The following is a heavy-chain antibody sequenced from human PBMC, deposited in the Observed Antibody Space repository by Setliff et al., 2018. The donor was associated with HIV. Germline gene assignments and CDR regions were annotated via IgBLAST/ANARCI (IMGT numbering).Heavy chain of an antibody. V-gene: IGHV4-38-2*02. CDR1: GCSISSNYY. J-gene: IGHJ4*02. CDR2: IYHSGTA. CDR3: VIHPRGALRPVRSGYFDY. D-gene: IGHD3-10*01. Sequence: SETLSLTCNVSGCSISSNYYWGWVRQPPGRGLAWIGNIYHSGTAYYNPSFKTRVAISIDTTKNYVSLKLRSLTAADTAIYYCVIHPRGALRPVRSGYFDYWGQGALVT.